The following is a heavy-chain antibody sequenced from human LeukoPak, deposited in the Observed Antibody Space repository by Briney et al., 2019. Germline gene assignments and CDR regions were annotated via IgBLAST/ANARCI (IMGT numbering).Heavy chain of an antibody. CDR3: AKDKSPKDYYGSGSKIWVGDFQH. D-gene: IGHD3-10*01. V-gene: IGHV3-21*04. J-gene: IGHJ1*01. Sequence: GGSLRLSCAASGFTFSSYSMNWVRQAPGKGLEWVSSISSSSSYIYYADSVKGRFTISRDNAKNSLYLQMNSLRAEDTALYYCAKDKSPKDYYGSGSKIWVGDFQHWGQGTLVTVSS. CDR1: GFTFSSYS. CDR2: ISSSSSYI.